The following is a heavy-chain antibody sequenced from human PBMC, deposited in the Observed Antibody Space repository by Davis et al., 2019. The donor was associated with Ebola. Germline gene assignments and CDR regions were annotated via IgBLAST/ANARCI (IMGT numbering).Heavy chain of an antibody. CDR3: AREEGDGYNSFDY. J-gene: IGHJ4*02. Sequence: PGGSLRLSCAASGFTFSSYEMNWVRQAPGKGLEWVSYISSSGSTIYYADSVKGRFTISRDNAKNSLYLQMNSLRAEDTAVYYCAREEGDGYNSFDYWGQGTLVTVSS. CDR1: GFTFSSYE. D-gene: IGHD5-24*01. CDR2: ISSSGSTI. V-gene: IGHV3-48*03.